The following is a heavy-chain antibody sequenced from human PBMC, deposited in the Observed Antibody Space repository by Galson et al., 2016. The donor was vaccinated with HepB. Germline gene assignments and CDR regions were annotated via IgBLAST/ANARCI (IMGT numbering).Heavy chain of an antibody. CDR3: AKDRLSGHGDYSWGIFDI. CDR2: ISARGGSK. CDR1: GLSLSPYA. J-gene: IGHJ3*02. Sequence: SLRLSCAGSGLSLSPYAMSWGRQAPGKGLEWVSGISARGGSKTYADSVRGRFIISRDNSNNKLFLQMNSLTTEDTAIYFCAKDRLSGHGDYSWGIFDIWGRGTEVTVSS. V-gene: IGHV3-23*01. D-gene: IGHD4-17*01.